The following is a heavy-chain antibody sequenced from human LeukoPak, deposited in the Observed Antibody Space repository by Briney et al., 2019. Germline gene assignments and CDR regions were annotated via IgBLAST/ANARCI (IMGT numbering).Heavy chain of an antibody. V-gene: IGHV3-30*18. J-gene: IGHJ6*03. CDR3: AKDVGPSQTYYMDV. Sequence: GGSLRLSCVTSGFTFSRYAMHWVRQAPGKGLQWVTVTSYDGSDTYYADSVKGRFTISRDNSKNTLYLQMNSLRAEDTAVYYCAKDVGPSQTYYMDVWGKGTTVTISS. CDR1: GFTFSRYA. CDR2: TSYDGSDT. D-gene: IGHD2-15*01.